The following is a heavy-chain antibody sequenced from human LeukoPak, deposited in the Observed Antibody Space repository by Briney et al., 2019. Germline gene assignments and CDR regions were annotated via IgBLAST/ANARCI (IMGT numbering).Heavy chain of an antibody. D-gene: IGHD6-13*01. V-gene: IGHV4-34*01. CDR1: GGSFSGYY. Sequence: SETLSLTCAVYGGSFSGYYWSWIRQPPGKGLEWIGEINHSGSTNYNPSLKSRVTISVDTSKNQFSLKLSSVTAADTAVYYCARGKSIAAANWFDPWGQGTLVTVSS. CDR3: ARGKSIAAANWFDP. CDR2: INHSGST. J-gene: IGHJ5*02.